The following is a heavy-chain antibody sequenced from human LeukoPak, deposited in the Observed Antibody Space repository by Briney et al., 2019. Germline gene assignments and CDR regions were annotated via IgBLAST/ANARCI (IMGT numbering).Heavy chain of an antibody. Sequence: VRSLRLSCAASAFTFSSYAMSWVRQAPRKGLGWVSSISGSISGSGGSTYYADSVRGRFTLARDNSKNTLFQQMISLRAEDTAVYYCAKDLPGIYYSYYYAMGVWGQGTTVTVS. CDR1: AFTFSSYA. CDR2: ISGSISGSGGST. V-gene: IGHV3-23*01. CDR3: AKDLPGIYYSYYYAMGV. D-gene: IGHD1-20*01. J-gene: IGHJ6*02.